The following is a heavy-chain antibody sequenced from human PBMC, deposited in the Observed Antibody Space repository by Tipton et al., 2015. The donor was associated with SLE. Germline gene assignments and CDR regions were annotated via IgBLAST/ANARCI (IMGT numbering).Heavy chain of an antibody. Sequence: TLSLTCTVSNGSISSSPYYWGWIRQSPGKGLGWVGSIYYSGSTYYNPSLKSRVTISVDTSRNQCSLNLTSVTAADTAVYYCARGPYYYMDVWGKGTTVTVSS. CDR3: ARGPYYYMDV. V-gene: IGHV4-39*07. CDR2: IYYSGST. J-gene: IGHJ6*03. CDR1: NGSISSSPYY.